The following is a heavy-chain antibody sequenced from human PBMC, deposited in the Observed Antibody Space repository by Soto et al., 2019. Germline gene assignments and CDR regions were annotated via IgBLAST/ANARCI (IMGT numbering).Heavy chain of an antibody. D-gene: IGHD6-19*01. CDR2: ISSSSSTI. V-gene: IGHV3-48*01. CDR1: GFTFSSYS. Sequence: GGSLRLSCAAYGFTFSSYSMNWVRQAPGKGLEWVSYISSSSSTIYYADSVKGRFTISRDNAKNSLYLQMNSLRAEDTAVYYCARSPRTFYSSGWPNFDYWGQGTLVTVSS. J-gene: IGHJ4*02. CDR3: ARSPRTFYSSGWPNFDY.